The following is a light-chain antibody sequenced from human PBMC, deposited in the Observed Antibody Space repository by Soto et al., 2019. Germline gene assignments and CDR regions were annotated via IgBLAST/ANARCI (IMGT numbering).Light chain of an antibody. CDR3: SSYTSSRTPFV. Sequence: QSALTQPASVSGSPGQSITISCTGTSSAVGSYNYVSWYQQHPGKAPKLMIYDVSNRPSGVSNRFSGSKSGNTASLTISGLQAEDEADYYCSSYTSSRTPFVFGTGTKLTVL. V-gene: IGLV2-14*01. J-gene: IGLJ1*01. CDR2: DVS. CDR1: SSAVGSYNY.